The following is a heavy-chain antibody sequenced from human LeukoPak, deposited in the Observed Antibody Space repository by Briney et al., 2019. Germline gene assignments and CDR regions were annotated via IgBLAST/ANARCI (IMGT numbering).Heavy chain of an antibody. D-gene: IGHD5-18*01. Sequence: SETLSLTCTVSGDSLSTYHWNWIRKPPGKGLEWIGYMQSTGNSNYNPSLKNRVNIFVDMSKNHFVLNLRSVTAADTAVYYCARDQRHSYGRYFDPWGQGMLVTVSS. CDR2: MQSTGNS. V-gene: IGHV4-59*01. J-gene: IGHJ4*02. CDR1: GDSLSTYH. CDR3: ARDQRHSYGRYFDP.